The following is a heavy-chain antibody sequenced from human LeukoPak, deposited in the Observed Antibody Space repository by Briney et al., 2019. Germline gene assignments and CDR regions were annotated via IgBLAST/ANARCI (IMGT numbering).Heavy chain of an antibody. CDR1: GFTFSRYV. Sequence: GGSLRLSCAASGFTFSRYVMNWVRQAPGKGREWVAGVTHSGAITEYADSVKGRFTISRDNSKNTVYLHMNSLRAEDTAVYYCAKEYLRGDNFFDSWGQGTLVTVSS. CDR3: AKEYLRGDNFFDS. V-gene: IGHV3-23*01. J-gene: IGHJ4*02. CDR2: VTHSGAIT. D-gene: IGHD7-27*01.